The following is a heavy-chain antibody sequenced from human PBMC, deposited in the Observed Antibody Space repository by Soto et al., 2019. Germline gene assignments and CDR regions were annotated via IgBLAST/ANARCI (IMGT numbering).Heavy chain of an antibody. CDR2: ISSSSSTI. CDR3: ARDFTRYYDSSGYYYPDYFDY. Sequence: VGSLRLSCAASGFTFSSYSMNWVRQAPGKGLEWVSYISSSSSTIYYADSVKGRFTISRDNAKNSLYLQMNSLRDEDTAVYYCARDFTRYYDSSGYYYPDYFDYWGRGTLVTVSS. D-gene: IGHD3-22*01. CDR1: GFTFSSYS. J-gene: IGHJ4*02. V-gene: IGHV3-48*02.